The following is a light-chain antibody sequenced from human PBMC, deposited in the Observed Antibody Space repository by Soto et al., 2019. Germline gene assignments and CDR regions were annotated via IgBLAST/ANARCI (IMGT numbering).Light chain of an antibody. J-gene: IGLJ3*02. CDR2: RNN. CDR3: AAWDDSLSALWV. CDR1: ASNFGSNY. V-gene: IGLV1-47*01. Sequence: QSVLTQPPSASGTPGQGLPILVSGAASNFGSNYVYWYQQLPGTAPKLLIYRNNQRPSGVPDRFSGSKSGTSASLAISGLRSEDEADYYCAAWDDSLSALWVFGGGTKVTVL.